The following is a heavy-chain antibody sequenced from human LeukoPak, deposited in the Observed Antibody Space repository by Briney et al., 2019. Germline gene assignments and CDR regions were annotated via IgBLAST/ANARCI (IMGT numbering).Heavy chain of an antibody. CDR2: IYYSGST. CDR3: ARDDERDGYFDY. D-gene: IGHD5-24*01. V-gene: IGHV4-59*01. J-gene: IGHJ4*02. Sequence: PSETLSLTGTVSGGSISSYYWSWIRQPPGKGLEWIGYIYYSGSTNYNPSLKSRVTISVDTSKNQFFLKLSSVTAADTAVYYCARDDERDGYFDYWGQGTLVTVSS. CDR1: GGSISSYY.